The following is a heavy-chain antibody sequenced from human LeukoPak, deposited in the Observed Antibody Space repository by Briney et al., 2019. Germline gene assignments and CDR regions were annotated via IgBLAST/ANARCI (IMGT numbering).Heavy chain of an antibody. Sequence: PGGSLRLSCAASGFTFSDYAMSWVRQATGKGLEWVSGISGSGSGTYYADSVRGRFTISRDNSKNTVFLQMNSLRVEDTAVYYCARGRIAPDYWGQGTLVTVSS. J-gene: IGHJ4*02. CDR1: GFTFSDYA. V-gene: IGHV3-23*01. D-gene: IGHD2-15*01. CDR2: ISGSGSGT. CDR3: ARGRIAPDY.